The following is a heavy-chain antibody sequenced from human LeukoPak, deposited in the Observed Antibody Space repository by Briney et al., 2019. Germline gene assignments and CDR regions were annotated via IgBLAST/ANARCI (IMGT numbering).Heavy chain of an antibody. CDR2: INPSGGST. CDR3: ATYFFNARQGKNWFDP. V-gene: IGHV1-46*01. Sequence: ASVKVSCKASGYTFTSYYMHWVRQAPGQGLEWMGIINPSGGSTSYAQKFQGRVTMTRDMSTSTVYMELSRLRSDDTAVYYCATYFFNARQGKNWFDPWGQGTLVTVSS. CDR1: GYTFTSYY. J-gene: IGHJ5*02. D-gene: IGHD6-6*01.